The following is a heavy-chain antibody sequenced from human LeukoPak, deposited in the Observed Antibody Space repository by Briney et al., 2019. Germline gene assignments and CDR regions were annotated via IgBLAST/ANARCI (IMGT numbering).Heavy chain of an antibody. D-gene: IGHD3-22*01. CDR1: GFTFSSYA. V-gene: IGHV3-64*01. CDR3: ARVLITMIVETLTYYFDY. J-gene: IGHJ4*02. Sequence: PGGSLRLSCAASGFTFSSYAMHWVRQAPGKGLEYVSAISSNGGSTYYANSVKGRFTISRDNSKNTLYLQMGSLRAEDMAVYYCARVLITMIVETLTYYFDYWGQGTLVTVSS. CDR2: ISSNGGST.